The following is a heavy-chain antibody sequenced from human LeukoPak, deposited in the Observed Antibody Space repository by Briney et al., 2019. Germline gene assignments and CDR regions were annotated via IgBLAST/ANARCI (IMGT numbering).Heavy chain of an antibody. CDR2: IKQDGGEK. J-gene: IGHJ4*02. D-gene: IGHD3-22*01. CDR3: ASFIEGIYYDPFDY. Sequence: PGGSLRLSCAASGFTFSIYWMSWVRQAPGKGLEWVANIKQDGGEKYYVDSVKGRFTISRDNAKNSLYLQMNSLRAEDTAVYYCASFIEGIYYDPFDYWGQGTLVTVSS. V-gene: IGHV3-7*01. CDR1: GFTFSIYW.